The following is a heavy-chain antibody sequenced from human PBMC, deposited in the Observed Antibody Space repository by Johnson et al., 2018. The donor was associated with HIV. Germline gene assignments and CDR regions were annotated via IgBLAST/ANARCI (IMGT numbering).Heavy chain of an antibody. CDR1: GFIFDDYG. J-gene: IGHJ3*02. Sequence: VQLVEFGGGVVRPGGSLRLSCVASGFIFDDYGMSWVRQAPGKRLQWVSGIKWNGGSTGYADAVKGRFTISRDNAKNSLYLQMNSLRAEDTALYYCARGQGAVAGWGAFDIWGQGTMVTVSS. V-gene: IGHV3-20*04. D-gene: IGHD6-19*01. CDR2: IKWNGGST. CDR3: ARGQGAVAGWGAFDI.